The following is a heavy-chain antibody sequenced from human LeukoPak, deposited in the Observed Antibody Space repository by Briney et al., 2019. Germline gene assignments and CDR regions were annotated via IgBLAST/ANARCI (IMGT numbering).Heavy chain of an antibody. D-gene: IGHD1-1*01. CDR3: ARGFWTEVEGFDY. CDR2: VYYGGSA. Sequence: SETLSLTCTVSGASISSYYWSWIRQPPGKGLEWIGYVYYGGSANYNPSLKSRVTISVDTSKNQFSLKLSSVTAADTAVYYCARGFWTEVEGFDYWGQGTLVTVSS. V-gene: IGHV4-59*01. J-gene: IGHJ4*02. CDR1: GASISSYY.